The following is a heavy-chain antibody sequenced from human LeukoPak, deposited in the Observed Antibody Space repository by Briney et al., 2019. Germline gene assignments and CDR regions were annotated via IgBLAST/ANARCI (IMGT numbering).Heavy chain of an antibody. Sequence: GSLRLSCAASGFTFSSYAMSWVRQAPGKGLEWVSAISGSGGSTYYADSVKGWFTISRDNSKNTLYLQMNSLRAEDTAVYYCARRGVVVAADDYWGQGTLVTVSS. J-gene: IGHJ4*02. CDR2: ISGSGGST. D-gene: IGHD2-15*01. CDR1: GFTFSSYA. CDR3: ARRGVVVAADDY. V-gene: IGHV3-23*01.